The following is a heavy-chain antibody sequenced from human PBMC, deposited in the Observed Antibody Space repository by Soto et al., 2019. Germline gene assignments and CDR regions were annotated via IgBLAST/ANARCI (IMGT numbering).Heavy chain of an antibody. CDR1: GFTFSSYA. J-gene: IGHJ5*02. D-gene: IGHD1-1*01. CDR2: ISGSGGST. Sequence: GGSLRLSCAASGFTFSSYAMSWVRQAPGKGLEWVSAISGSGGSTYYADSVKGRFTISRDNSKNTLYLQMNSLRAEDTAVYYCAKDLLRRINDGNWFDPWGQGTLVTVSS. CDR3: AKDLLRRINDGNWFDP. V-gene: IGHV3-23*01.